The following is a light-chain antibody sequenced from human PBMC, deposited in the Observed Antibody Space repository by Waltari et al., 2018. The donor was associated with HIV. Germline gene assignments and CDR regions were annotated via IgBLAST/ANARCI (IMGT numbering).Light chain of an antibody. J-gene: IGLJ3*02. CDR2: SNH. Sequence: QSVLTQPPSASGTPGQRVTISCSGSSSNIGSNYVYWYQQLPGTTPKLLIYSNHQRPSGVPDRFSGSKSGTSASLAISGLRSEDEADYYCAAWDASLSGNWVFGGGTKLTVL. V-gene: IGLV1-47*02. CDR1: SSNIGSNY. CDR3: AAWDASLSGNWV.